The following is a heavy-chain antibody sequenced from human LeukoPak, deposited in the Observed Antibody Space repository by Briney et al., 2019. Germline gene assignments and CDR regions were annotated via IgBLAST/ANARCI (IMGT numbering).Heavy chain of an antibody. CDR2: INPNSGGT. CDR3: XXXXXXRDEAWWFNP. CDR1: GYTFTGYY. Sequence: SVKXXCKASGYTFTGYYMHWVRQAPGQGVEWMGWINPNSGGTNYAQKFQGRVTMTRDTAITTAYMELSRLRSEDTDVYYCXXXXXXRDEAWWFNPWGQGTLVTVSS. J-gene: IGHJ5*02. D-gene: IGHD5-24*01. V-gene: IGHV1-2*02.